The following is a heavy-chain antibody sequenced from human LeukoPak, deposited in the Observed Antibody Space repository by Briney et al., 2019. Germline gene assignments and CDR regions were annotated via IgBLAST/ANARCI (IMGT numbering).Heavy chain of an antibody. CDR1: GFTFSDYY. CDR3: ARDITGELLYYYMDV. D-gene: IGHD3-10*01. J-gene: IGHJ6*03. Sequence: GGSLRLSCAASGFTFSDYYMSWIRQAPGKGLEWVSYISSSGSTIYYADSVKGRFTISRDNAKNSLYLQMNSLRAEDTAVYHCARDITGELLYYYMDVWGKGTTVTVSS. CDR2: ISSSGSTI. V-gene: IGHV3-11*04.